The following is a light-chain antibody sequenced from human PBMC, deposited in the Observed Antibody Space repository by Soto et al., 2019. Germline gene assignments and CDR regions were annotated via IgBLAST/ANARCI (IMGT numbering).Light chain of an antibody. CDR3: QQYNNWPWT. CDR1: QSVSIH. J-gene: IGKJ1*01. CDR2: DTS. Sequence: EIVLTQSPATLSLSPGERATLSCRASQSVSIHLAWYQQKGGQAPRLLIYDTSNRATGIPARFSGSGSGTDFTLTISSLEPEDFAVYYCQQYNNWPWTFGQGTKVEIK. V-gene: IGKV3-11*01.